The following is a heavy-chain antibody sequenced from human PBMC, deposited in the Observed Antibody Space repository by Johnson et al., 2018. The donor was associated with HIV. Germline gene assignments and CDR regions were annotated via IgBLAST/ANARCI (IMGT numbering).Heavy chain of an antibody. CDR1: GFIVSSNY. Sequence: VQLVDSGGGLVQPGGSLRLSCAASGFIVSSNYMSWVRQAPGKGLEWVSVIYSGGSTYYADSVQGRFTISRDNSKNTLYLQMNSLRAEDTAVYYCARVPWSLDAFDIWGQGTMVTVSS. J-gene: IGHJ3*02. D-gene: IGHD2-15*01. CDR3: ARVPWSLDAFDI. V-gene: IGHV3-66*01. CDR2: IYSGGST.